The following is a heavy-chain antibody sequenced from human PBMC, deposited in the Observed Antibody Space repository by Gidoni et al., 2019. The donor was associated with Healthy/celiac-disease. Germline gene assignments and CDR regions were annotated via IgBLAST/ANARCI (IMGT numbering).Heavy chain of an antibody. CDR1: GFTFRSYG. D-gene: IGHD6-13*01. CDR3: ARDGAAAGTGLFDY. V-gene: IGHV3-33*01. CDR2: IWYDGSNK. J-gene: IGHJ4*02. Sequence: QVQLVESGGGVVQPGRSLRLSCAASGFTFRSYGMHWVRQAPGKGLEWVAVIWYDGSNKYYADSVKGRFTISRDNSKNTLYLQMNSLRAEDTAVYYCARDGAAAGTGLFDYWGQGTLVTVSS.